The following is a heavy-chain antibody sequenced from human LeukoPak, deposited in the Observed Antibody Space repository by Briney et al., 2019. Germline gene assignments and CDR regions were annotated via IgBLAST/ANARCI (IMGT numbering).Heavy chain of an antibody. CDR1: GFTFSSYG. Sequence: GGSLRLSCAASGFTFSSYGIHWVRQAPGKGLEWVAFIRHDGSNKYYADSVKGRFTISRDNSRSTPYLQMNSLRVEDTAVYYCAKAGLVRGGALDSWGQGTLVTVSS. CDR3: AKAGLVRGGALDS. CDR2: IRHDGSNK. V-gene: IGHV3-30*02. J-gene: IGHJ4*02. D-gene: IGHD4/OR15-4a*01.